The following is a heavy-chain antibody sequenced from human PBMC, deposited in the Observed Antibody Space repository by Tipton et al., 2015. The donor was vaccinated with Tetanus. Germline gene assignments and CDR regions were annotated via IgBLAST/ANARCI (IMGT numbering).Heavy chain of an antibody. CDR3: ARTQGSALIDY. Sequence: TLSLTCAVYGGSFSGYYWSWIRQSPGKGLEWIGEISHSGSTNYIPSLKSRVTISVDTSKNHFSLKLSSVTAADTAVYYCARTQGSALIDYWGRGTLVTVSS. CDR2: ISHSGST. J-gene: IGHJ4*02. V-gene: IGHV4-34*01. CDR1: GGSFSGYY. D-gene: IGHD2-8*01.